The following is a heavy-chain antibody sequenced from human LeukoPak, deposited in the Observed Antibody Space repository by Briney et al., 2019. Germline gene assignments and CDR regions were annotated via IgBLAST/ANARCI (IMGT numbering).Heavy chain of an antibody. CDR3: ARDRTPLIGPDAFDI. D-gene: IGHD2-21*01. CDR2: IIPIFGTA. CDR1: GGTFSSYA. J-gene: IGHJ3*02. Sequence: ASVKVSCKASGGTFSSYAISWVRQAPGQGLEWMGGIIPIFGTANYAQKFQGRVTITADESTSTAYMELSSLRSEDTAVYYCARDRTPLIGPDAFDIWGQGAMVTVSS. V-gene: IGHV1-69*13.